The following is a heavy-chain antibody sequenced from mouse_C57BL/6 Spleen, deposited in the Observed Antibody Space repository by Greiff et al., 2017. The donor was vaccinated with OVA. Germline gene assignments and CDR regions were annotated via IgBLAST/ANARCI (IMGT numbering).Heavy chain of an antibody. D-gene: IGHD6-1*01. CDR2: IWRGGST. Sequence: QVKLQQSGPGLVQPSQSLSITCTVSGFSLPSYGVHWVRQSPGKGLEWLGVIWRGGSTDYTAAFMSRLSITKDNSKSQVFFKMNSLQADDTAIYYCARNNHEGYAMDYWGQGTSVTVSS. CDR1: GFSLPSYG. V-gene: IGHV2-5*01. J-gene: IGHJ4*01. CDR3: ARNNHEGYAMDY.